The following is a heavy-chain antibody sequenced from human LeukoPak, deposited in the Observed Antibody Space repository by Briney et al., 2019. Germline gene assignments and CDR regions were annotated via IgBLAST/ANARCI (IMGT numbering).Heavy chain of an antibody. V-gene: IGHV3-48*03. Sequence: PGGSLRLSCAASGFTFSSYEMNWVRQAPGKGLEWVSYISSSGSTIYYADSVKRRFTISRDNAKNSLYLQMNSLRAEDTAVYYCARDYSPDEYYYGMDVWGQGTTVTVSS. D-gene: IGHD5-18*01. J-gene: IGHJ6*02. CDR3: ARDYSPDEYYYGMDV. CDR1: GFTFSSYE. CDR2: ISSSGSTI.